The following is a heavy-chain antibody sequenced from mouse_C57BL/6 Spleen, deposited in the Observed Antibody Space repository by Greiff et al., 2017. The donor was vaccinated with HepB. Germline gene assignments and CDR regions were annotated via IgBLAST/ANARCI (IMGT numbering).Heavy chain of an antibody. J-gene: IGHJ2*01. CDR1: GFTFSSYG. CDR2: ISSGGSYT. V-gene: IGHV5-6*02. Sequence: EVKLLESGGDLVKPGGSLKLSCAASGFTFSSYGMSWVRQTPDKRLEWVATISSGGSYTYYPDSVKGRVTISSDNAKNTLYLQMSSLKSEDTAMYYCARGRGVDDYDPYYFDYWGQGTTLTVSS. D-gene: IGHD2-4*01. CDR3: ARGRGVDDYDPYYFDY.